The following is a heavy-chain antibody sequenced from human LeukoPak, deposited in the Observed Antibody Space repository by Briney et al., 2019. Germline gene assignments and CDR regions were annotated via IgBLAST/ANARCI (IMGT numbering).Heavy chain of an antibody. D-gene: IGHD5-18*01. V-gene: IGHV1-46*01. Sequence: GASVTVSCEASGYTFTSYYMHWVRQAPGQGLEWMGIINPSGGSTSYAQKFQGRVTMTRDTSTSTVYMELSSLRSEDTAVYYCACRLESVDTAMVMDYWGQGTLVTVSS. J-gene: IGHJ4*02. CDR1: GYTFTSYY. CDR3: ACRLESVDTAMVMDY. CDR2: INPSGGST.